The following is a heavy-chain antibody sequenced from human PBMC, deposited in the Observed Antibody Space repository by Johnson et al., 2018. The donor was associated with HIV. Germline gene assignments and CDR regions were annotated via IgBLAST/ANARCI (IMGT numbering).Heavy chain of an antibody. Sequence: VQLVESGGGVVQPGRSLRLSCAASGFTFSSYAMHWVRQAPGKGLEWVAVISYDGSNKYYADSVKGRFTISRDNSKNTLYLQMNSLRAEDTAVYYCAKEIAVGDAFDIWGQGTMVTVSS. V-gene: IGHV3-30-3*01. CDR2: ISYDGSNK. CDR3: AKEIAVGDAFDI. CDR1: GFTFSSYA. D-gene: IGHD2-21*01. J-gene: IGHJ3*02.